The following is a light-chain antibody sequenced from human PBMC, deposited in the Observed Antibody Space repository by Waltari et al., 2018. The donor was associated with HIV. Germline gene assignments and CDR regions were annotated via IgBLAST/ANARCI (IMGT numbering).Light chain of an antibody. CDR2: GAS. V-gene: IGKV3-15*01. Sequence: EVVMTQSPTTLSASPGARATLSCRASQSVSSNLAWYQQKPGQAPRLLIYGASTRAAGIPARFSGSGSGTEFTLTISSLQSEDFAVYYCQQYNIWPPWTFGQGTKVEIK. J-gene: IGKJ1*01. CDR1: QSVSSN. CDR3: QQYNIWPPWT.